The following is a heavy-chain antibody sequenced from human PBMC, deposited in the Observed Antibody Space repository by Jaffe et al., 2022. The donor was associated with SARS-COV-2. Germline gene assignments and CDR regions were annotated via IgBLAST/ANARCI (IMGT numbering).Heavy chain of an antibody. D-gene: IGHD5-12*01. CDR3: ARGGYSGYEAPYYYYGMDV. CDR2: IKQDGSEK. Sequence: EVQLVESGGGLVQPGGSLRLSCAASGFTFSSYWMSWVRQAPGKGLEWVANIKQDGSEKYYVDSVKGRFTISRDNAKNSLYLQMNSLRAEDTAVYYCARGGYSGYEAPYYYYGMDVWGQGTTVTVSS. J-gene: IGHJ6*02. CDR1: GFTFSSYW. V-gene: IGHV3-7*01.